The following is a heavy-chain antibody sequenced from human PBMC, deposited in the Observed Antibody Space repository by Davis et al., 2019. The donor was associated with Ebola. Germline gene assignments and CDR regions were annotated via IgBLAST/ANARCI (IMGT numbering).Heavy chain of an antibody. CDR1: GYSFTSYW. CDR3: ARLRDGVEQLVSVAWFDP. D-gene: IGHD6-6*01. Sequence: GESLKISCKGSGYSFTSYWIGWVRQMPGKGLEWMGIIYPGDSDTRYSPSFQGQVTISADKSISTAYLQWSSLKASDTAMYYCARLRDGVEQLVSVAWFDPWGQGTLVTVSS. CDR2: IYPGDSDT. V-gene: IGHV5-51*01. J-gene: IGHJ5*02.